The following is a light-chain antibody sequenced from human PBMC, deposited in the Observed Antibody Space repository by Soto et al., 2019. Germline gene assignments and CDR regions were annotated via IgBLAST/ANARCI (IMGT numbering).Light chain of an antibody. CDR3: QQSYNSPPT. Sequence: DIRMTQFQSSFSAFVGDAVTILCGAGNSIGTFLSWFHLKPGKPPRLLIYAASSLQTGVPSRFSGSGSGTDFTLTITGLQPEDFATYSCQQSYNSPPTFGQGTRV. J-gene: IGKJ1*01. V-gene: IGKV1-39*01. CDR2: AAS. CDR1: NSIGTF.